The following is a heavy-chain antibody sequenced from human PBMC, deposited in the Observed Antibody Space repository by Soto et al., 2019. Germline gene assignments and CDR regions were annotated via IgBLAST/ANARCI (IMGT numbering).Heavy chain of an antibody. D-gene: IGHD5-12*01. CDR1: GYTFTSYA. CDR2: INAGNGNT. CDR3: ARDWRGIVATIPWFDP. J-gene: IGHJ5*02. Sequence: GASVKVSCKASGYTFTSYAMHWVRQAPGQRLEWMGWINAGNGNTKYSQKFQGRVTITRDTSASTAYMELSSLRSEDTAVYYCARDWRGIVATIPWFDPWGQGTLVTVSS. V-gene: IGHV1-3*01.